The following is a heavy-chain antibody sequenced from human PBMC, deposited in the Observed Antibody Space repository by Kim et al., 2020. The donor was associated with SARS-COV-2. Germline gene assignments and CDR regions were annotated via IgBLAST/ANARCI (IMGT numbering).Heavy chain of an antibody. CDR3: ARDRELYGMDV. CDR2: IYHSGST. Sequence: SETLSLTCTVSGYSISSGYYWGWIRQPPGKGLEWIGSIYHSGSTYYNPSLKSRVTISVDTSKNQFSLKLSSVTAADTAVYYCARDRELYGMDVWGQGTTVTVSS. CDR1: GYSISSGYY. V-gene: IGHV4-38-2*02. D-gene: IGHD1-26*01. J-gene: IGHJ6*02.